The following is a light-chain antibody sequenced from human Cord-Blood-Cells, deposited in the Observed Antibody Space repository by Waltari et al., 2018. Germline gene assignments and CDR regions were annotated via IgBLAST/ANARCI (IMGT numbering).Light chain of an antibody. Sequence: DIVMTQSPESLAVSLGERATINCKSSQSVLYSSNNKNYLAWYQKKPGQPPKLRIYWASTRESGVPDRFSGSGSGTDFTLTSSSLQAEDVAVYYCQQYYSTPRTFGQGTKVEIK. V-gene: IGKV4-1*01. J-gene: IGKJ1*01. CDR3: QQYYSTPRT. CDR1: QSVLYSSNNKNY. CDR2: WAS.